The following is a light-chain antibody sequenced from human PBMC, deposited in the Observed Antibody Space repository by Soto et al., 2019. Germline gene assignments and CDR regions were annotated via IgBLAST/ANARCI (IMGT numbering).Light chain of an antibody. CDR2: GVS. V-gene: IGKV3-15*01. CDR1: QSVSNN. Sequence: EIVMTQSPATLSVSPGERATLSCRASQSVSNNLAWYQQKPGQAPRLLIYGVSTRATGVPARFSGSGSGTGFTLTISTLQSEDLAVYYCQQYNDWPLTFGQGTKVEIK. CDR3: QQYNDWPLT. J-gene: IGKJ1*01.